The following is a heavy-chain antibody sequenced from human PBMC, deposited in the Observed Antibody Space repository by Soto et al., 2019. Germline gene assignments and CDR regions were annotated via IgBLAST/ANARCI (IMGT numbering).Heavy chain of an antibody. Sequence: QVQLVQSGAEVKKPGSLVKVSCKASGGTFSSYAISWVRQAPGQGLEWMGGIIPIFGTANYAQKFQGRVTITADESTSTAYMELSSRRSEDTAVYYCARRGHSGSFYFDYWGQGTLVTVSS. CDR2: IIPIFGTA. J-gene: IGHJ4*02. CDR3: ARRGHSGSFYFDY. V-gene: IGHV1-69*01. CDR1: GGTFSSYA. D-gene: IGHD1-26*01.